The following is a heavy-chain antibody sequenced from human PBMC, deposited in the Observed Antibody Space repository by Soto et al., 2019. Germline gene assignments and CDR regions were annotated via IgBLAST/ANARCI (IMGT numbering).Heavy chain of an antibody. Sequence: SETLSLTCAVYGGSFSGYYWSWIRQPQGKGLEWSEEINHSGSTNYNPSLKSRVTISVDTSKNQFSLKLSSVTAADTAVYYCARGRDYYGSGSYYRIPYYGMDVWGQGTTVT. V-gene: IGHV4-34*01. CDR3: ARGRDYYGSGSYYRIPYYGMDV. CDR1: GGSFSGYY. J-gene: IGHJ6*02. CDR2: INHSGST. D-gene: IGHD3-10*01.